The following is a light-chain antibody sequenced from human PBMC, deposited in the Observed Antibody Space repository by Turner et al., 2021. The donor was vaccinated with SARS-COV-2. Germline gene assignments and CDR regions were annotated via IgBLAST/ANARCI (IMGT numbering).Light chain of an antibody. V-gene: IGKV1-5*03. Sequence: DIQMNQSPSTLSASVGDTVTITCRASQSIGRWLAWYQQKPGKAPKLLIDTASNLESGVPSRFSGSGSGTEFTLTITSLQPDDFATYYCQQYHTSGTFGQGTKVEIK. CDR1: QSIGRW. J-gene: IGKJ1*01. CDR2: TAS. CDR3: QQYHTSGT.